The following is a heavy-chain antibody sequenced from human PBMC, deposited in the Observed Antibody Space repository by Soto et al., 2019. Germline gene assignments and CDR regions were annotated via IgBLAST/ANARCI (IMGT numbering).Heavy chain of an antibody. J-gene: IGHJ4*02. CDR1: GGSISSGDYY. CDR3: ASSTYYDILTGYSFDY. D-gene: IGHD3-9*01. Sequence: PSETLSLTCTVSGGSISSGDYYWSWIRQPPGKGLEWIGYIYYSGSTYYNPSLKSRVTISVDTSKNQLSLKLSSVTAADTAVYYCASSTYYDILTGYSFDYWGQGTLVTVSS. V-gene: IGHV4-30-4*01. CDR2: IYYSGST.